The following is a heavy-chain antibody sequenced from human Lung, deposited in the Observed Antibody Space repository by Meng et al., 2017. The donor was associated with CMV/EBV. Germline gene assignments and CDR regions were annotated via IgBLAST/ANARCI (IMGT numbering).Heavy chain of an antibody. CDR2: LYYSGST. J-gene: IGHJ4*02. D-gene: IGHD1-26*01. CDR1: GGSISSSSYY. Sequence: SXTXSLXCTVSGGSISSSSYYCGWVRQPPGKGLEWIGSLYYSGSTYDKPSLKSRVTISVDTSMNQFSLKLSSVTAADTAMYYSARGDSGSYYFDYWGQGTLVTVSS. V-gene: IGHV4-39*07. CDR3: ARGDSGSYYFDY.